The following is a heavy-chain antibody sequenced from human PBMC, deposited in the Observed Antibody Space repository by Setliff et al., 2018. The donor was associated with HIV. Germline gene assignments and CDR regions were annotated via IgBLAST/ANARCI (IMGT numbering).Heavy chain of an antibody. J-gene: IGHJ3*02. D-gene: IGHD1-26*01. V-gene: IGHV1-58*01. CDR3: AAGGGSRFSPNAFDI. Sequence: SVKVSCKAFGFTFSTSAVQWVRQSRGEPLEWIGWVAVGSGASNYAQKFQERVTISTDISTSTAYMELGSLRSEDTALYYCAAGGGSRFSPNAFDIWGRGTVVTVS. CDR1: GFTFSTSA. CDR2: VAVGSGAS.